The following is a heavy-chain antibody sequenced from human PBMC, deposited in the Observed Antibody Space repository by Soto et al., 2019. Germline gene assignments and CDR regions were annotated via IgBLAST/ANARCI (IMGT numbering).Heavy chain of an antibody. CDR2: INHSGST. CDR1: GGSFSGHY. V-gene: IGHV4-34*01. CDR3: ARVSGANYDFWSGYSGCAYYGMDV. Sequence: QVQIQQWGAGLLKPSETLSLTCAVYGGSFSGHYWSWIRQPPGKGLEWLGEINHSGSTNYNPSLKSRVTISVDSFKKQFSLKLSSVTAADTAVYYCARVSGANYDFWSGYSGCAYYGMDVWGQGTTVTVSS. J-gene: IGHJ6*02. D-gene: IGHD3-3*01.